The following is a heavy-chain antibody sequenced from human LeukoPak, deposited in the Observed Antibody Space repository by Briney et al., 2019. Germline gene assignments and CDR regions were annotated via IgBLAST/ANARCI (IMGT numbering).Heavy chain of an antibody. CDR1: GGSTSSYY. Sequence: SETLSLTCTVSGGSTSSYYWSWIRQPAGKGLEWIGRIYTSGSTNYNPSLKSRVTMSVDTSKNQFSLKLSSVTAADTAVYYCARVYYSSSYDYWYFDLWGRGTLVTVSS. D-gene: IGHD6-13*01. V-gene: IGHV4-4*07. J-gene: IGHJ2*01. CDR2: IYTSGST. CDR3: ARVYYSSSYDYWYFDL.